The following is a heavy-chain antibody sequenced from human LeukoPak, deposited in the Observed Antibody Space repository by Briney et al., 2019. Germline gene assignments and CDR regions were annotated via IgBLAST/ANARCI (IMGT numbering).Heavy chain of an antibody. CDR2: ISAYNGNT. D-gene: IGHD3-9*01. CDR3: ARGGLTVPLYWGGNYYYYYGMDV. V-gene: IGHV1-18*01. Sequence: GASVKVSCKASGYTFTSYGISWVRQAPGQGLEWMGWISAYNGNTNYAQKLQGRVTITTDTSTSTAYMELRSLRSDDTAVYYCARGGLTVPLYWGGNYYYYYGMDVWGQGTTVTVSS. J-gene: IGHJ6*02. CDR1: GYTFTSYG.